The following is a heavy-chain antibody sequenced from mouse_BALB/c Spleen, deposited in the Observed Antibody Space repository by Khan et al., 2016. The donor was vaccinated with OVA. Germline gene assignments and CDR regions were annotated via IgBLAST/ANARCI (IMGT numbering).Heavy chain of an antibody. CDR3: ARGGYDGNWYFDV. Sequence: VQLQQSGPELVKPGASVKMSCKASGYTFTSYVMHWVKQKPGQGLEWIGYINPYNDGTKYNEKFKGKATLTSDKSSSTAYMELSSLTSEDSAVYYCARGGYDGNWYFDVWGAGTTVTVSS. J-gene: IGHJ1*01. CDR1: GYTFTSYV. CDR2: INPYNDGT. V-gene: IGHV1S136*01. D-gene: IGHD2-1*01.